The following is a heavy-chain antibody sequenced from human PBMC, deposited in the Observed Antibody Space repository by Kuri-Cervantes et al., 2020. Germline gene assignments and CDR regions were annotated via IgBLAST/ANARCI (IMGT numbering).Heavy chain of an antibody. Sequence: GGSLRLSCAASGFTFDDYGMSWVRQAPGKGLEGVSAISGSGGSTYYEDSVKCRFTISRDNSKNTLYLQMNSLRAEDTAVYYCAKDRHIVVVPAVNDYWGQGTLVTVSS. J-gene: IGHJ4*02. CDR1: GFTFDDYG. V-gene: IGHV3-23*01. CDR2: ISGSGGST. D-gene: IGHD2-2*01. CDR3: AKDRHIVVVPAVNDY.